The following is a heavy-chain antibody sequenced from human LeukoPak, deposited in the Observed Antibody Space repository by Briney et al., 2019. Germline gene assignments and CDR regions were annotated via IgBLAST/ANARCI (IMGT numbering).Heavy chain of an antibody. Sequence: KAGGSLRLSCAASGFTFSNAWMSWVRQAQGKGLEWVGRIKSKTDGGTTDYATPVKGRFTISRDASKNTLYLQMNSLKTEDTAVYYCTTEEGYDILTGFLMGTWGQGTLVTVSS. CDR2: IKSKTDGGTT. CDR1: GFTFSNAW. D-gene: IGHD3-9*01. CDR3: TTEEGYDILTGFLMGT. V-gene: IGHV3-15*01. J-gene: IGHJ4*02.